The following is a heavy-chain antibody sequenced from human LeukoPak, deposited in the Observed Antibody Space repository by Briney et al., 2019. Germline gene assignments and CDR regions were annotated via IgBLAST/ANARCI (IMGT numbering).Heavy chain of an antibody. CDR1: GYTFTGYY. D-gene: IGHD3-3*01. J-gene: IGHJ3*02. CDR3: ASSYDFWSGSLDAFDI. Sequence: ASVKVSCKASGYTFTGYYMHWVRQAPGQGLEWMGWINPNSGGTNYAQKFQGRVTMTRDTSISTAYMELSRLRSDDTAVYCCASSYDFWSGSLDAFDIWGQGTMVTVSS. CDR2: INPNSGGT. V-gene: IGHV1-2*02.